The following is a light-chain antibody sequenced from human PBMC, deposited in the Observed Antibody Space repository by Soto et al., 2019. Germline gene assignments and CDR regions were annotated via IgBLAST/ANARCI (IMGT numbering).Light chain of an antibody. Sequence: QSALTQPASVSGSPGQSITISCTGTSSDVGGYNYVSWYQHHPGKAPILMIYDVSNRPSGVSNRFSGSKSGNTASLTIFGLQPEDEADYYCCSYTTSNTRQIVFGTGTKLTVL. CDR1: SSDVGGYNY. CDR2: DVS. V-gene: IGLV2-14*03. J-gene: IGLJ1*01. CDR3: CSYTTSNTRQIV.